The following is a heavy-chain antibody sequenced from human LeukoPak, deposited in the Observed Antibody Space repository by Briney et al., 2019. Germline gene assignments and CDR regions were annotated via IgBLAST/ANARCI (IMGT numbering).Heavy chain of an antibody. CDR2: ISGSAGST. Sequence: GGSLRLSCAASGFTFSNYAMSWVRQAPGKGLEWVSAISGSAGSTYYADSVKGRFTISRDNSKNTLYLQMNSLRAEDTAVYYCAREILAPGKTHDYWGQGTLVTVSS. CDR3: AREILAPGKTHDY. V-gene: IGHV3-23*01. CDR1: GFTFSNYA. J-gene: IGHJ4*02.